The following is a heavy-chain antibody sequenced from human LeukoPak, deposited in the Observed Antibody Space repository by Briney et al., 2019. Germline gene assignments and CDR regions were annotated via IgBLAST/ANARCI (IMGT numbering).Heavy chain of an antibody. CDR3: AKDKLGSGWEDDY. J-gene: IGHJ4*02. D-gene: IGHD6-19*01. Sequence: GGSLRLSCAASGFTFSSYGMSWVRQAPGKGLEWVSAISGSGGSTYYADSVKGRFTISRDNSKNTLYLQMNSLRAEDTAVYYCAKDKLGSGWEDDYWGQGTLVTVSS. V-gene: IGHV3-23*01. CDR1: GFTFSSYG. CDR2: ISGSGGST.